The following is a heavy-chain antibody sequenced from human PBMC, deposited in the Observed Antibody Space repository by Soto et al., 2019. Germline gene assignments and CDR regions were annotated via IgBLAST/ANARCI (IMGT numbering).Heavy chain of an antibody. CDR2: IYYSGST. CDR3: ARAGPPRSILGYCSGGSCYSPCDFDL. J-gene: IGHJ2*01. CDR1: GGSISSGGYY. Sequence: SETLSLTCTVSGGSISSGGYYWSWIRQHPGKGLEWIGYIYYSGSTYYNPSLESRVTISVDTSKNQFSLKLSSVTAADTAVYYCARAGPPRSILGYCSGGSCYSPCDFDLWGRGTLVTVPQ. V-gene: IGHV4-31*03. D-gene: IGHD2-15*01.